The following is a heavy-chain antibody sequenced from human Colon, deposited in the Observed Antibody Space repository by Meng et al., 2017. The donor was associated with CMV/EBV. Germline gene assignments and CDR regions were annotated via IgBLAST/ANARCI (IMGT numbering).Heavy chain of an antibody. D-gene: IGHD2-15*01. CDR2: ITHNGGST. CDR1: GFMFSDQA. J-gene: IGHJ6*02. Sequence: GGSLRLSCAASGFMFSDQAMSWVRQAPGKGLEWLAAITHNGGSTFYADSVQGRFVISRDNSEKTLYLDLNSLRAGDTATYYCARCRSNFRSHSTNGMDVWGPGTTVTVSS. CDR3: ARCRSNFRSHSTNGMDV. V-gene: IGHV3-23*01.